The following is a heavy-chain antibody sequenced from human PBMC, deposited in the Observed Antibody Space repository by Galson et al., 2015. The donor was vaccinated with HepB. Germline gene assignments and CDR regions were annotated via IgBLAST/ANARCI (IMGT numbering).Heavy chain of an antibody. D-gene: IGHD3-22*01. CDR3: TTDDYHYDTGGFHY. Sequence: SLRLSCAASGFTFNNAWMNWVRQAPGKGLEWVGRLKSKTDGGTTDYAAPVKDRFTISRDDSKNTLYLQMNSLKTEDTAVYYCTTDDYHYDTGGFHYWGQGTLVTVSS. J-gene: IGHJ4*02. CDR2: LKSKTDGGTT. V-gene: IGHV3-15*01. CDR1: GFTFNNAW.